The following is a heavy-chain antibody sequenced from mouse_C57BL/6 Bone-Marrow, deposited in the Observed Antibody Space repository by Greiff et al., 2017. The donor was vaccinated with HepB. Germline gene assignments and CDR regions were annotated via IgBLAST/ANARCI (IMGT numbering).Heavy chain of an antibody. V-gene: IGHV1-50*01. CDR3: ASSGYVDYLDY. CDR2: IDPSDSYT. D-gene: IGHD3-2*02. Sequence: QVQLQQPGAELVKPGASVKLSCKASGYTFTSYWMQWVKQRPGQGLEWIGEIDPSDSYTNYNQKFKGKATLTVDTSSSTAYMQLSSLTSEDSAVYYCASSGYVDYLDYWGQGTTRTVSS. CDR1: GYTFTSYW. J-gene: IGHJ2*01.